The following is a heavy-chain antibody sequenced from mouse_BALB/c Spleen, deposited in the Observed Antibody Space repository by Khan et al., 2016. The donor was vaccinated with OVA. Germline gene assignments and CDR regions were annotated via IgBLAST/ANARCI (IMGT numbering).Heavy chain of an antibody. Sequence: EVQLQESGPGLVKPSQSLSLTCTVTGYSITSEFAWNWIRQFPGNKLEWMGYRNYSGNTRFNPSLKSRTSITRDTSKNQFFLQLNSVTTEDTATYYCARKDYYDYDPFPYWGQGILVTVSA. CDR3: ARKDYYDYDPFPY. CDR1: GYSITSEFA. D-gene: IGHD2-4*01. V-gene: IGHV3-2*02. J-gene: IGHJ3*01. CDR2: RNYSGNT.